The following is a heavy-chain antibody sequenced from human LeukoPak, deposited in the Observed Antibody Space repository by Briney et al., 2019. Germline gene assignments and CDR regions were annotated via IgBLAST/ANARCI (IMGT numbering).Heavy chain of an antibody. Sequence: ASVKVSCKASGGTFSSYTISWVRQAPGQGLEWMGRIIPIFGIANYAQKFQGRVTITADESTSTAYMELSSLRSEDTAVYYCARVGAYYFDYWGQGTLVTVSS. D-gene: IGHD3-16*01. CDR1: GGTFSSYT. V-gene: IGHV1-69*13. J-gene: IGHJ4*02. CDR3: ARVGAYYFDY. CDR2: IIPIFGIA.